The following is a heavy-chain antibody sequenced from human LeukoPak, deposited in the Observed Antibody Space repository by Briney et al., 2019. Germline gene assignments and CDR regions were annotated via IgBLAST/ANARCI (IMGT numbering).Heavy chain of an antibody. J-gene: IGHJ4*02. CDR2: IRTKVNSYAT. CDR1: GFTFSDSA. D-gene: IGHD4-17*01. CDR3: TSTVTTYMDY. Sequence: QPGGSLRLSCAASGFTFSDSAMHWVRQASGKGLEWVGRIRTKVNSYATTYAASVKGRFTISRDDSKNTAYLQMSSLKTEDTAVYYCTSTVTTYMDYWGQGALVTVSS. V-gene: IGHV3-73*01.